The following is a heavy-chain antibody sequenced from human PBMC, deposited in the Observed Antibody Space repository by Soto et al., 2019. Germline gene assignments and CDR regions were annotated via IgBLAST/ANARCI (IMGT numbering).Heavy chain of an antibody. J-gene: IGHJ4*02. Sequence: PGGSVRLSCAASGFTFSSYAKHWVRQAPGKGLEWVAVISYDGSNKYYADSVKGRFTISRDNSKNTLYLQMNSLRAEDTAVYYCAREGIVATDSFDYWGQGTLVTVS. V-gene: IGHV3-30-3*01. CDR3: AREGIVATDSFDY. CDR1: GFTFSSYA. CDR2: ISYDGSNK. D-gene: IGHD5-12*01.